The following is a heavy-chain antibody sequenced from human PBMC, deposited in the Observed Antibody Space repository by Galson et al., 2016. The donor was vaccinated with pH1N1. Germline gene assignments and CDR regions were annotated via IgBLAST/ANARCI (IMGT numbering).Heavy chain of an antibody. CDR1: GFAFSSYE. CDR2: ISRSGSTI. D-gene: IGHD3/OR15-3a*01. V-gene: IGHV3-48*03. CDR3: AKGIDFDDFKLHY. Sequence: SLRLSCAASGFAFSSYEMNWVRQAPGKGLEWVSHISRSGSTIHYADSVKGRFTVSRDNAKNSLYLQMNSLRAEDTAVYYCAKGIDFDDFKLHYWGQGTLVTVSS. J-gene: IGHJ4*02.